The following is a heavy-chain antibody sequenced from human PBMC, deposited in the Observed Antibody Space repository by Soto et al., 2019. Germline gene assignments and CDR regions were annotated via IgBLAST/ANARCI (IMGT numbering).Heavy chain of an antibody. J-gene: IGHJ6*02. CDR1: GGSISSYY. Sequence: PSETLSLTCTVSGGSISSYYWSWIRQPPGKGLEWIGYIYYSGSTNYNPSLKSRVTISVDTSMNEFSLRLSSVTAADTAVYYCASVRGGYYYAMDVWGQGTTVTVSS. CDR2: IYYSGST. CDR3: ASVRGGYYYAMDV. D-gene: IGHD3-10*02. V-gene: IGHV4-59*12.